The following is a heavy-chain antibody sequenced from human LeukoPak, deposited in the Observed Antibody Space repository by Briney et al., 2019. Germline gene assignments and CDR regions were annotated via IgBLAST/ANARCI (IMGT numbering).Heavy chain of an antibody. J-gene: IGHJ1*01. V-gene: IGHV4-31*03. Sequence: TSETLSLTCTVSGGSISSGGYYWSWIRQHPGKGLEWIGYIYYSGSTYYNPSLKSRVTISVDTSKNQFSLKLSSVTAADTAVYYCARSLGEPQGEYFQHWGQGTLVTVSS. D-gene: IGHD1-14*01. CDR2: IYYSGST. CDR3: ARSLGEPQGEYFQH. CDR1: GGSISSGGYY.